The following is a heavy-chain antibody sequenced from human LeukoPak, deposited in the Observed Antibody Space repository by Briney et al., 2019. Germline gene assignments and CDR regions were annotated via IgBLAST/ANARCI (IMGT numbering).Heavy chain of an antibody. CDR2: ISYDGSNK. CDR1: GFTFSSYA. V-gene: IGHV3-30*04. CDR3: AKGSYYDSSGSFYFDY. J-gene: IGHJ4*02. D-gene: IGHD3-22*01. Sequence: GRSLRLSCAASGFTFSSYAMHWVRQAPGKGLEWVAVISYDGSNKYYADSVKGRFTISRDNSKNTLYVQVNSLGTEDTAAYYCAKGSYYDSSGSFYFDYWGQGTLVTVSS.